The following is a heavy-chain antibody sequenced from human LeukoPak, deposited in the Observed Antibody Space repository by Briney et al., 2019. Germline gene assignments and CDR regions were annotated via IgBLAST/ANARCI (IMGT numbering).Heavy chain of an antibody. D-gene: IGHD2-2*01. CDR1: GYTSTGYY. V-gene: IGHV1-2*02. Sequence: ASVKVSCKASGYTSTGYYMHWVRQAPGQGLEWMGWINPNSGGTNYAQKFQGRVTMTRDTSISTAYMELSRLRSDDTAVYYCARAYQLPRGNWFDPWGQGTLVTVSS. CDR3: ARAYQLPRGNWFDP. CDR2: INPNSGGT. J-gene: IGHJ5*02.